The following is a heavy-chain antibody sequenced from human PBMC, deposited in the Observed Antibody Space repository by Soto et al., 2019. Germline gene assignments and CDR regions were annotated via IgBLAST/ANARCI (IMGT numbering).Heavy chain of an antibody. J-gene: IGHJ3*02. D-gene: IGHD4-17*01. CDR3: ARDLGFAVTRLRGEAFEI. V-gene: IGHV1-18*01. CDR1: GYIFTNYG. CDR2: ISAYNGNT. Sequence: QIQLVQSGAEVKKPGASVKVSCKASGYIFTNYGFNWVRQAPGQGLEWLGWISAYNGNTKSAQKLQGRITMTTDTSTSTAYMQLRSLRSDDTAMSYCARDLGFAVTRLRGEAFEIWGQGTMVIVSS.